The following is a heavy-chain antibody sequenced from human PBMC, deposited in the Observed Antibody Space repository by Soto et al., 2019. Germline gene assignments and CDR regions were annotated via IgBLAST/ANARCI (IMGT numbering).Heavy chain of an antibody. D-gene: IGHD2-2*01. J-gene: IGHJ2*01. CDR3: AGDGGGVVVPAADWYFDL. V-gene: IGHV1-69*02. Sequence: QVQLVQSGAEVKKPGSSVKVSCKASGGTFSSYTISWVRQAPGQGLEWMGRIIPILGIANYAQKFQGRVTITADKSTRTAYMEVRRLRFEDTAVYYCAGDGGGVVVPAADWYFDLWGRGTLVTVSS. CDR2: IIPILGIA. CDR1: GGTFSSYT.